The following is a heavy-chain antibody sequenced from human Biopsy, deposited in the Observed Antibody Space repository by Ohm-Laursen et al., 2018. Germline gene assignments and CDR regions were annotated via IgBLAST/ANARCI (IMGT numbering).Heavy chain of an antibody. CDR1: GGSISDDY. Sequence: GTLSLTCTVSGGSISDDYWNWIRQPPGKGLQVIGYISSGGRAKYNPSLKSRLTISLDTSKNQLSLRLSSVTAADSAIYYCAKERQFRFLEGAFDYWGQGILVTVSS. V-gene: IGHV4-59*01. CDR3: AKERQFRFLEGAFDY. J-gene: IGHJ4*02. D-gene: IGHD3-3*01. CDR2: ISSGGRA.